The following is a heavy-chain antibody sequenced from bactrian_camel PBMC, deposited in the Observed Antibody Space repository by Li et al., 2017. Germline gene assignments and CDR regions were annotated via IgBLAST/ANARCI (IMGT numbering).Heavy chain of an antibody. V-gene: IGHV3-2*01. D-gene: IGHD5*01. Sequence: HVQLVESGGVLVQPGGSLRLSCTAREHTYSSYYMAWVRQAPGKGLEWVCTINQDGSNTYYADSVKGRFTISKDNAKNPLYLQMNNLKPEDTAMYYCAAGSSRGVPFRERGYPYWGQGTQVTVS. CDR2: INQDGSNT. CDR3: AAGSSRGVPFRERGYPY. J-gene: IGHJ4*01. CDR1: EHTYSSYY.